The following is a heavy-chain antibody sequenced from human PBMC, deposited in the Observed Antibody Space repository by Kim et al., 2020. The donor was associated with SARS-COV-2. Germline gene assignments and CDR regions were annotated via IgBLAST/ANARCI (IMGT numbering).Heavy chain of an antibody. J-gene: IGHJ4*02. CDR3: ARGDTSAADY. Sequence: ASVKVSCKASGYTFTGYYMHWVRQAPGQGLEWMGWINPNSGGTNYAQKLQGWVTMTRDTYISTAYMELSRLRSDDTAVYYCARGDTSAADYWGQGTLVSVSS. D-gene: IGHD6-13*01. V-gene: IGHV1-2*04. CDR2: INPNSGGT. CDR1: GYTFTGYY.